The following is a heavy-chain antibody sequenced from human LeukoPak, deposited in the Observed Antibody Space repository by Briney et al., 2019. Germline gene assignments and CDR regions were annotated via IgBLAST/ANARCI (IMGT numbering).Heavy chain of an antibody. CDR2: ISSSGSNI. Sequence: GGSLRLSCAASGFTFSDYYMSWIRQAPGKGLEWVSYISSSGSNIYYADSVKGRFTISRDNAKNSLYLQMNSLRAEDTAVYYCARDEDTAMARGYYYGMDVWGQGTTVTVSS. CDR1: GFTFSDYY. J-gene: IGHJ6*02. D-gene: IGHD5-18*01. V-gene: IGHV3-11*01. CDR3: ARDEDTAMARGYYYGMDV.